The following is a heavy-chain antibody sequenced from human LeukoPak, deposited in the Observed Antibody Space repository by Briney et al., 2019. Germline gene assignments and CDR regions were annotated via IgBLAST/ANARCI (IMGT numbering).Heavy chain of an antibody. V-gene: IGHV3-33*01. D-gene: IGHD5-18*01. CDR2: IWYDGSNK. J-gene: IGHJ4*02. Sequence: GRSLRLSCAASGFTFSSYGMHWVRQAPGKGLEWVAVIWYDGSNKYYADSVKGRFTISRDNSKNTLYLQMNSLRAEGTAVYYCARGLFVDTAMDFDYWGQGTLVTVSS. CDR1: GFTFSSYG. CDR3: ARGLFVDTAMDFDY.